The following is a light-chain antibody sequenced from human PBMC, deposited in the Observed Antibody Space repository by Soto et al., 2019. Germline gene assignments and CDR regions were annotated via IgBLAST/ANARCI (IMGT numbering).Light chain of an antibody. V-gene: IGLV2-23*02. CDR2: EVN. Sequence: QSALTQPASVSGSPGPSITVSCTGSSDDIGNFNLVSWYQQFPGKAPKLIVYEVNKRPLGVSDRFSGSKSGNTASLTISGLQAEDEADYHCCSYAGSRCMFGGGTKLTVL. CDR1: SDDIGNFNL. J-gene: IGLJ3*02. CDR3: CSYAGSRCM.